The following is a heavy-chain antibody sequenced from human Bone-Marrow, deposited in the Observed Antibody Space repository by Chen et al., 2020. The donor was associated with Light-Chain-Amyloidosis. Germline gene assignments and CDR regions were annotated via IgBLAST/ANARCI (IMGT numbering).Heavy chain of an antibody. CDR1: GFTFSSNA. D-gene: IGHD7-27*01. Sequence: EVQLVESGGGLVQPGGSLRLSCAASGFTFSSNAMSWVRQAPGKGLEWVSAISGSGGSTYYADCVKGRFTISRDNSKNTLYLQMNSLRAEDTAVYYCAKDLGGELGGFDYWGQGTLVTVSS. CDR3: AKDLGGELGGFDY. CDR2: ISGSGGST. J-gene: IGHJ4*02. V-gene: IGHV3-23*04.